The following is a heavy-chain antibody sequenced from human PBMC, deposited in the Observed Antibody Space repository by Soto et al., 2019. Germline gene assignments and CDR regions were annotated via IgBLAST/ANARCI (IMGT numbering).Heavy chain of an antibody. D-gene: IGHD3-3*01. CDR2: ISTTSSSI. CDR1: GFTFSSYS. J-gene: IGHJ4*02. V-gene: IGHV3-48*02. Sequence: QPGGSLRLSCAASGFTFSSYSMNWVRQAPGKGLEWISYISTTSSSIYYADSVKGRFTISRDNAKNSLFLQMNGLRDEDTAVYYCARKGVAFDYWGQGALVTVPS. CDR3: ARKGVAFDY.